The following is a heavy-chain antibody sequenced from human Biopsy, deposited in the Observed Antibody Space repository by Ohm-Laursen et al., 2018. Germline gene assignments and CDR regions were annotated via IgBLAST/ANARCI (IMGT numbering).Heavy chain of an antibody. CDR3: ARDKITYCTSTSCDYFGMDV. J-gene: IGHJ6*02. Sequence: SDTLSLTCTVSGGSIRSYYWTWIRQAPGKTLEWIASINYRGNTNYNPSLKSRVTMSAHTSTNQFSLKLTSVTAADTAVYYCARDKITYCTSTSCDYFGMDVWGQGTTVTVSS. CDR1: GGSIRSYY. D-gene: IGHD2-2*01. CDR2: INYRGNT. V-gene: IGHV4-59*01.